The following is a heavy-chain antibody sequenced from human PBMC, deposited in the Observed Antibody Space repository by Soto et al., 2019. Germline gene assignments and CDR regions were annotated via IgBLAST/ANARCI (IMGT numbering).Heavy chain of an antibody. V-gene: IGHV3-23*01. D-gene: IGHD3-10*01. Sequence: EVQLLESGGGLVQPGGSLRLSCAASGFTFNNYAMSWVRQASGKGLEWVSGVSGSGRSTYYADSVKGRFTISRDNSKHTLYLQMNSLRAEDTAVYYCAKSAGGAVDEYFQHWGQGTLVTVSS. CDR3: AKSAGGAVDEYFQH. CDR2: VSGSGRST. CDR1: GFTFNNYA. J-gene: IGHJ1*01.